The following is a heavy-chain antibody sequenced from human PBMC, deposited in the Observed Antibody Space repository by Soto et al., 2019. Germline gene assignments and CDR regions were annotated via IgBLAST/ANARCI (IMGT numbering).Heavy chain of an antibody. Sequence: EVQLLESGGGLVQPGGSLRLSCAASGFTFSSYAMSWVRQAPGKGLEWVSAISGSGGSTYYADSVKGRFTISRDNSKNTLYLQMNSLRAEDTAVYYCAKEQYYYDSSVVDAFDIWGQGTMVTVSS. D-gene: IGHD3-22*01. CDR3: AKEQYYYDSSVVDAFDI. V-gene: IGHV3-23*01. CDR1: GFTFSSYA. CDR2: ISGSGGST. J-gene: IGHJ3*02.